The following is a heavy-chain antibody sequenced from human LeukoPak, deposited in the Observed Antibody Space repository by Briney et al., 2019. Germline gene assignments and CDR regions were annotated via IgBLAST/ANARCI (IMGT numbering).Heavy chain of an antibody. Sequence: GGSLRLSCAASGFTFSSYEMNWVRQAPGKGLEWVSYISSSSSYTNYADSVKGRFAISRDNAKNSLYLQMNSLRAEDTAVYYCARVAPFGSGRHFDYWGQGTLVTVSS. J-gene: IGHJ4*02. D-gene: IGHD3-10*01. CDR2: ISSSSSYT. CDR1: GFTFSSYE. V-gene: IGHV3-21*05. CDR3: ARVAPFGSGRHFDY.